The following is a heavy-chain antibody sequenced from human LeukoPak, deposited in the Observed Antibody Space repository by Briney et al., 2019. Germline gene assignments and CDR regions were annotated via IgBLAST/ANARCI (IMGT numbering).Heavy chain of an antibody. V-gene: IGHV3-30*18. D-gene: IGHD1-26*01. CDR3: AKTRGTYNAYYYYMDV. Sequence: GGSLRLSCAASGLTFSSYGMHWVRQAPGKGLEWVTVISYDGSNKYYADSVKGRFTISRDNSKNTLYLEMNSLTAEDTAVYYCAKTRGTYNAYYYYMDVWGKGTTVTVSS. CDR2: ISYDGSNK. CDR1: GLTFSSYG. J-gene: IGHJ6*03.